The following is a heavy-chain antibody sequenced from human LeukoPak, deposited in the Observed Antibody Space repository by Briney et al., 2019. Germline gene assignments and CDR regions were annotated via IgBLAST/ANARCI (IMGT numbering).Heavy chain of an antibody. V-gene: IGHV4-30-2*01. CDR2: IYHSGST. CDR1: GGSISSGGYY. J-gene: IGHJ4*02. CDR3: ARNDYSNTYYFDY. D-gene: IGHD4-11*01. Sequence: PSQTLSLTCTVSGGSISSGGYYWSWIRQPPGKGLEWIGYIYHSGSTYYNPSLKSRVTISVDRSKNQFSLKLSSVTAADTAVYYCARNDYSNTYYFDYWGQGTLVTVSS.